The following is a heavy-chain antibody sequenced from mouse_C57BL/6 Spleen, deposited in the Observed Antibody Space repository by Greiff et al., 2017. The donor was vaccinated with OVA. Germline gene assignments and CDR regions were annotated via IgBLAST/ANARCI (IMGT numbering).Heavy chain of an antibody. D-gene: IGHD2-13*01. CDR1: GFTFSSYG. V-gene: IGHV5-6*01. CDR2: ISSGGSYT. J-gene: IGHJ2*01. Sequence: EVKLVESGGDLVKPGGSLKLSCAASGFTFSSYGMSWVRQTPDKRLEWVATISSGGSYTYYPDSVKGRFTISRDNAKNTLYLQMSSLKSEDTAMYYCARLTGDSFYFDYWGQGTTLTVSS. CDR3: ARLTGDSFYFDY.